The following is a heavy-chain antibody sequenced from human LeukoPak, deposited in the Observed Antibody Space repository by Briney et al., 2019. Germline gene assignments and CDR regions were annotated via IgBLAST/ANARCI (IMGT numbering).Heavy chain of an antibody. Sequence: ASVKVSCKASGYTFTSYGISWVRQAPGQGLEWMGWINPNSGVTNYGQKFQGRVTMTRDTSITTAYMELNSLRSDDTAVYYCFRQRNSGGYYSNYWGQGTLVTVSS. CDR1: GYTFTSYG. V-gene: IGHV1-2*02. J-gene: IGHJ4*02. CDR3: FRQRNSGGYYSNY. CDR2: INPNSGVT. D-gene: IGHD3-10*01.